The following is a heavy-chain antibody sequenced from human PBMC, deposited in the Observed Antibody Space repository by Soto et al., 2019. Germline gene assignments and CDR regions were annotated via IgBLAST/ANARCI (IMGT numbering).Heavy chain of an antibody. CDR2: VHYSGTT. V-gene: IGHV4-59*08. CDR1: GGSISSYY. J-gene: IGHJ6*02. CDR3: ARLTMVRGVILGYYYYYGMDV. D-gene: IGHD3-10*01. Sequence: SETLSLTCTVSGGSISSYYWSWIRQPPGKALEWIAYVHYSGTTNFNPSLKSRVTISVDTSKNQFSLKLSSVTAADTAVYYCARLTMVRGVILGYYYYYGMDVWGQGTTVTVSS.